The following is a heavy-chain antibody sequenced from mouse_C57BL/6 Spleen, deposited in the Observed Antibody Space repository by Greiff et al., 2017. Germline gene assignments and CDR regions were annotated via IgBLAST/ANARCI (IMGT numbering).Heavy chain of an antibody. Sequence: VQLQQSGPELVKPGASVKIPCKASGYTFTDYNMDWVKQSHGKSLEWIGDINPNNGGTIYNQKFKGKATLTVDKSSSTAYMELRSLTSEDTAVYYCAKLTGTGWYFDVWGTGTTVTVSS. D-gene: IGHD4-1*01. CDR3: AKLTGTGWYFDV. V-gene: IGHV1-18*01. CDR2: INPNNGGT. CDR1: GYTFTDYN. J-gene: IGHJ1*03.